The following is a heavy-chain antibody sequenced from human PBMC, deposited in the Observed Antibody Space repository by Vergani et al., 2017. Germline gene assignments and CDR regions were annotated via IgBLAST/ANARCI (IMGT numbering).Heavy chain of an antibody. Sequence: EVQLVESGGGLVKPGGSLRLSCAASGFTFSSYSMNWVRQAPGKGLEWVSSISSSSSYIYYADSVKGRFTISRDNAKNSLYLQMNSLRAEDTAVYYCAIEPVLYDSSGYYYGDFDYWGQGTLVTVSS. CDR1: GFTFSSYS. CDR3: AIEPVLYDSSGYYYGDFDY. D-gene: IGHD3-22*01. J-gene: IGHJ4*02. CDR2: ISSSSSYI. V-gene: IGHV3-21*01.